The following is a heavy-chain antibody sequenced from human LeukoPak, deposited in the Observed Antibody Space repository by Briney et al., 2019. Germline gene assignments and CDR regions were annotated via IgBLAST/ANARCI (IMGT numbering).Heavy chain of an antibody. CDR3: ARSPVDCSSTSCYGEGDFDY. V-gene: IGHV3-23*01. CDR2: ISGSGGST. Sequence: PGGSLRLSCAASGFTFSCYAMSWVRQAPGKGLEWVSAISGSGGSTYYADSVKGRFTISRDNAKNSLYLQMNSLRAEDTAVYYCARSPVDCSSTSCYGEGDFDYWGQGTLVTVSS. D-gene: IGHD2-2*01. J-gene: IGHJ4*02. CDR1: GFTFSCYA.